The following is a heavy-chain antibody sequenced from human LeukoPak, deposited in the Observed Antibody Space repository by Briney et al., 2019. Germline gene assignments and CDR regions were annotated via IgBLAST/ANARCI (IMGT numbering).Heavy chain of an antibody. D-gene: IGHD2/OR15-2a*01. CDR2: IYYSGST. V-gene: IGHV4-39*01. CDR3: ARRYYYNWFDP. CDR1: GGSISSSSSY. J-gene: IGHJ5*02. Sequence: SETLSLTCTVSGGSISSSSSYWGWIRQPPGKGLEWIGSIYYSGSTYYNPSLKSRVTISVDTSKNQFSLKLSSVTAADTAVYYCARRYYYNWFDPWGQGTLVTVSS.